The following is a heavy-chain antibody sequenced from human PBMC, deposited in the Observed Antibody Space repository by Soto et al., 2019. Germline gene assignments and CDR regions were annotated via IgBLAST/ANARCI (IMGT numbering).Heavy chain of an antibody. V-gene: IGHV4-39*01. CDR3: ARLVYYYHYYMDV. D-gene: IGHD1-26*01. J-gene: IGHJ6*03. CDR2: IYYSGST. Sequence: QLQLQESGPGLVKPSETLSLTCTVSGGSISSSYRWGWIRQPPGKGLEWIASIYYSGSTYYNPSPQSRVTISVDTSKDQFSLELRSVTAADAAVYYCARLVYYYHYYMDVWGKGTAVTVSS. CDR1: GGSISSSYR.